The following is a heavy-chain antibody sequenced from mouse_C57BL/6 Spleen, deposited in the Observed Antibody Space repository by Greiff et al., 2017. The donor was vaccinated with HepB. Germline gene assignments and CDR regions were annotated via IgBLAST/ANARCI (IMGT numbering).Heavy chain of an antibody. CDR3: ARLSGTTGWYFDV. D-gene: IGHD1-3*01. J-gene: IGHJ1*03. Sequence: EVKLMESGPELVKPGASVKMSCKASGYTFTDYNMHWVKQSPGQSLEWIGYINPNNGGTSYNQKFKGKATLTVNKSSSTAYMELRSLTSEDSAVYYCARLSGTTGWYFDVWGTGTTVTVSS. CDR2: INPNNGGT. V-gene: IGHV1-22*01. CDR1: GYTFTDYN.